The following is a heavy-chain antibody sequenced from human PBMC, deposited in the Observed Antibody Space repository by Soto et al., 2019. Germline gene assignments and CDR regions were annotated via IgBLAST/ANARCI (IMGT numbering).Heavy chain of an antibody. CDR2: ISWNSGSI. CDR1: GFTFDDYA. J-gene: IGHJ6*02. V-gene: IGHV3-9*01. CDR3: TKDLYSSSWYEIGPPGYYGMDV. D-gene: IGHD6-13*01. Sequence: GGSLRLSCAASGFTFDDYAMHWVRQAPGKGLEWVSGISWNSGSIGYADSVKGRFTISRDNAKNSLYLQMNSLRAEDTALYYCTKDLYSSSWYEIGPPGYYGMDVWGQGTTVTVSS.